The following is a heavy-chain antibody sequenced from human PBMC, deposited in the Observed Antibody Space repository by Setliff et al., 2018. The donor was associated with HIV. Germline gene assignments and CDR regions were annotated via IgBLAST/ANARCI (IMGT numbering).Heavy chain of an antibody. D-gene: IGHD3-10*01. CDR3: VRQAFYYASGTYSHFYMDV. V-gene: IGHV4-39*01. CDR2: IDDSGRT. Sequence: SETLSLTCTVSGGSTDSGSYYWGWIRQPPGKGLEWIGSIDDSGRTYYSPSLKSRVTSSVDPSKIQFSLKLSSVAAADTAVYYCVRQAFYYASGTYSHFYMDVWGKGIAVTVSS. J-gene: IGHJ6*03. CDR1: GGSTDSGSYY.